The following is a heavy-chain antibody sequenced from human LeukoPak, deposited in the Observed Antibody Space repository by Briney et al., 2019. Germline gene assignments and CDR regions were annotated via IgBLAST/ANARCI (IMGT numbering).Heavy chain of an antibody. J-gene: IGHJ4*02. CDR2: INPSGGST. V-gene: IGHV1-46*01. Sequence: ASVKVSCKASGYTFTSYYMHWVRQAPGQGLEWMGIINPSGGSTSYAQKFQGRVTMTRDTSTSTVYMELSSLRSEDTAVYYCARGGYSSSWYGPMARYFDYWGQGTLVTVSS. D-gene: IGHD6-13*01. CDR1: GYTFTSYY. CDR3: ARGGYSSSWYGPMARYFDY.